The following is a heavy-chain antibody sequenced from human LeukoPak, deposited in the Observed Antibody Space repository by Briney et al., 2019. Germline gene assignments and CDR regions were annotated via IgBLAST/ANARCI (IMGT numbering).Heavy chain of an antibody. V-gene: IGHV3-9*01. CDR1: GFTFDDYA. D-gene: IGHD5-12*01. Sequence: PGGSLRLSCAASGFTFDDYAMHWVRHAPGKGLEWVSGISWNSGSIGYADSVKGRFTISRDNAKNSLYLQMNSLRAEDTALYYCAKDKFVQGGYSGQPLDYWGQGTLVTVSS. J-gene: IGHJ4*02. CDR3: AKDKFVQGGYSGQPLDY. CDR2: ISWNSGSI.